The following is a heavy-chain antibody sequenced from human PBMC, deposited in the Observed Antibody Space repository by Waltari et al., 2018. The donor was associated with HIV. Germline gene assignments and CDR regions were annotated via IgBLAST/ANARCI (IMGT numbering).Heavy chain of an antibody. CDR1: GYTFTSYG. CDR2: ISAYNGNT. CDR3: ARDSWGRTTVTTGDIVY. D-gene: IGHD4-4*01. V-gene: IGHV1-18*01. Sequence: QVQLVQSGAEVKKPGASVKVSCKASGYTFTSYGISWVRQAPGQGLEWMGWISAYNGNTNYAQKLQGRVTMTTDTSTSTAYMELRSLRSDDTAVYYCARDSWGRTTVTTGDIVYWGQGTLVTVSS. J-gene: IGHJ4*02.